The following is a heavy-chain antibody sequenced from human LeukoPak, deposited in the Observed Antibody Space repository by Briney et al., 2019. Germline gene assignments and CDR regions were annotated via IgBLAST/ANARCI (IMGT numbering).Heavy chain of an antibody. D-gene: IGHD3-16*01. CDR3: ARYYDPAVGDAFDI. V-gene: IGHV3-7*01. CDR1: GFRFGSDW. Sequence: GGSLRLSCAASGFRFGSDWVTWVRQAPGKGLEWVANINPDGNEKYYVDSVKGRFTISRDNGKNSLYLQLNSLRAEDTAVCYCARYYDPAVGDAFDIWGQGTMVTVSS. J-gene: IGHJ3*02. CDR2: INPDGNEK.